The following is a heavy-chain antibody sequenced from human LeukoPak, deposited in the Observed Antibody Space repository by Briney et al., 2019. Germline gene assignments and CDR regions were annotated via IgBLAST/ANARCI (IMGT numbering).Heavy chain of an antibody. J-gene: IGHJ6*04. D-gene: IGHD4-17*01. V-gene: IGHV4-30-4*01. CDR1: GGSISSGDYY. Sequence: TSETLSLTCTVSGGSISSGDYYWSWIRQPPGKGLEWIGYIYYSGSTYYNPSLKSRVTISVDTSKNQFSLKLSSVTAADTAVYYCARDQPCGDPAADYYGMDVWGKGTTVTVSS. CDR3: ARDQPCGDPAADYYGMDV. CDR2: IYYSGST.